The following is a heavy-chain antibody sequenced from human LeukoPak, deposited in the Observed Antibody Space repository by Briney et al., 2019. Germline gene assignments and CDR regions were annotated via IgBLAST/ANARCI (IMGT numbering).Heavy chain of an antibody. CDR2: IHTSGVT. Sequence: SETLSLTCTVSGASISNYFWTWIRQPAGKGLEWIGRIHTSGVTNYNPSLKSRVAISIDKSKKQFYLKLSSVTAADTAVYYCARQVDPWGQGTLVTVSS. CDR3: ARQVDP. CDR1: GASISNYF. V-gene: IGHV4-4*07. J-gene: IGHJ5*02.